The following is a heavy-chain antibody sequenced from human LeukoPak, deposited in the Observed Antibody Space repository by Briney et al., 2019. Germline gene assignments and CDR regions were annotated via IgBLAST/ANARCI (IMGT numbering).Heavy chain of an antibody. CDR3: ARFSYGYPFDY. CDR1: GFTVSSNY. J-gene: IGHJ4*02. V-gene: IGHV3-66*01. D-gene: IGHD5-18*01. Sequence: GGSLRLSCAASGFTVSSNYMSWVRQAPGKGLEWVSVIYSGGSTYYADSVKGRFTISRDNSKNTLYLQMNSLRVEDTAVYYCARFSYGYPFDYWGQGTLVTVSS. CDR2: IYSGGST.